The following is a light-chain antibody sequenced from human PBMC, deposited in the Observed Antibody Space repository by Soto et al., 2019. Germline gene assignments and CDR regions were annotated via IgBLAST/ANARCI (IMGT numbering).Light chain of an antibody. CDR2: DAS. V-gene: IGKV3-11*01. J-gene: IGKJ3*01. CDR3: QQRYSLPFT. CDR1: QSVSSY. Sequence: EIVLTQSPATLSLSPGERATLSCRASQSVSSYLAWFRQKPGQAPRLLIYDASNRATGIPARFSGSGSGTDFTLTISSLEPEDFALYYCQQRYSLPFTFGPGTTLDI.